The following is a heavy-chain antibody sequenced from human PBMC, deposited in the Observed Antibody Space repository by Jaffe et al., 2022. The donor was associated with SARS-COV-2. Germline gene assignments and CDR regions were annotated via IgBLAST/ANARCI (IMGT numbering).Heavy chain of an antibody. CDR3: ARARGGYSYGYDDY. D-gene: IGHD5-18*01. V-gene: IGHV3-48*03. J-gene: IGHJ4*02. Sequence: EVQLVESGGGLVQPGGSLRLSCAASGFTFSSYEMNWVRQAPGKGLEWVSYISSSGSTIYYADSVKGRFTISRDNAKNSLYLQMNSLRAEDTAVYYCARARGGYSYGYDDYWGQGTLVTVSS. CDR1: GFTFSSYE. CDR2: ISSSGSTI.